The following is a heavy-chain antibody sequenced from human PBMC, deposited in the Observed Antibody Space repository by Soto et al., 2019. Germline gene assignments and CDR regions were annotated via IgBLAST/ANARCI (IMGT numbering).Heavy chain of an antibody. CDR2: INPNRGNP. Sequence: QVQLVQSGAEVKKPGASVKVSCKASGYTFTSYDITWVRQATGQGLEWKGWINPNRGNPDNAQKFQGRVTMTRNTSIRTAYMELSSLRSEDTAVYYCASLSNIHDYWGQGTLVTVSS. D-gene: IGHD3-16*02. CDR3: ASLSNIHDY. V-gene: IGHV1-8*01. J-gene: IGHJ4*02. CDR1: GYTFTSYD.